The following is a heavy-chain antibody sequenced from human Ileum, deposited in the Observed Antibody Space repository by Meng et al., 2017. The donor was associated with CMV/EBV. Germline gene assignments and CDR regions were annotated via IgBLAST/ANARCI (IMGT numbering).Heavy chain of an antibody. CDR2: IYPGDSDT. Sequence: CNGSGYAFSTYWLAWVRQTPGKCLEWMGLIYPGDSDTRYSPSFQGQVTISADRSTNTAYLQWNSLKASDTAMYYCARSGSYTSGSQYWGQGTLVTVSS. CDR1: GYAFSTYW. J-gene: IGHJ4*02. D-gene: IGHD6-19*01. CDR3: ARSGSYTSGSQY. V-gene: IGHV5-51*01.